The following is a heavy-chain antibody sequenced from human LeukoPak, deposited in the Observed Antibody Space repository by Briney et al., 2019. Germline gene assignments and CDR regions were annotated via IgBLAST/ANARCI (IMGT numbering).Heavy chain of an antibody. Sequence: KPSETLSLTCTVSGGSISSSTYYWGWIRQPPGKRLEWIGTIYYSGSTYYNPSLKSRVTISVDTSKNQFSLKLSSVTAADTAVCYCARQVAGSGWGVGGWYFDLWGRGTLVTVSS. J-gene: IGHJ2*01. CDR1: GGSISSSTYY. CDR3: ARQVAGSGWGVGGWYFDL. D-gene: IGHD6-19*01. CDR2: IYYSGST. V-gene: IGHV4-39*01.